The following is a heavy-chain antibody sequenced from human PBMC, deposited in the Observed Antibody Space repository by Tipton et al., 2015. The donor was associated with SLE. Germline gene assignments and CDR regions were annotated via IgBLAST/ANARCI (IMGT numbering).Heavy chain of an antibody. CDR3: ARLYSSSWQRSDY. J-gene: IGHJ4*02. D-gene: IGHD6-13*01. Sequence: TLSLTCAVSGDSISNSDWWTWVRQAPGKGLEWIGEISQSGSNSYNPSFKSRVSMSVDLYKNQFSLRLTSVTAADTAVYYCARLYSSSWQRSDYWGQGTLVTVSS. CDR2: ISQSGSN. V-gene: IGHV4-4*02. CDR1: GDSISNSDW.